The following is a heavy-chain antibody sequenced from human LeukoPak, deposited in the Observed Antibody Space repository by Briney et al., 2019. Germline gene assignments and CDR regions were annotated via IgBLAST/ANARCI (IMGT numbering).Heavy chain of an antibody. CDR3: ARYFRLRYYYYYMDV. J-gene: IGHJ6*03. Sequence: PGGSLRLSCAASGFTFSNYWMKWVRQAPGKGLEWVANIKRDGSEKYYVDSVKGRFTISRDNAKNSLYLQMNSLRAEDTAVYYCARYFRLRYYYYYMDVWGKGTTVTVSS. D-gene: IGHD5-12*01. CDR2: IKRDGSEK. V-gene: IGHV3-7*01. CDR1: GFTFSNYW.